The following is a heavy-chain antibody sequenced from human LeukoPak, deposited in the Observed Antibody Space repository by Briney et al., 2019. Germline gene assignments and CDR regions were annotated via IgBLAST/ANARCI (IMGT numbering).Heavy chain of an antibody. Sequence: GGSLRLSCAASGFTFSSYVMNWVRQAPGKGLEWVSYISRSATTIYYADSVTGRFTISRDNAKNSLYLQMNSLRDADTAVYYCARSYCSGGSCYYYYGMDVWGQGTTVTVSS. D-gene: IGHD2-15*01. CDR2: ISRSATTI. CDR1: GFTFSSYV. V-gene: IGHV3-48*03. CDR3: ARSYCSGGSCYYYYGMDV. J-gene: IGHJ6*02.